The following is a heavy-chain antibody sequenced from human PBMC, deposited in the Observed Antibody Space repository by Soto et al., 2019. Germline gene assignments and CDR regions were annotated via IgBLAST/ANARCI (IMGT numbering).Heavy chain of an antibody. Sequence: PSETLSLTCSLSGASITSTTYFWAWIRQPPGKGLECVGSIYYSDKTHYNPSLKSRTTISVDRSRNQFSLQVSSVTAADTAVYYCAKNLPRTGRFDYWGQGTVVTVSS. J-gene: IGHJ4*02. CDR3: AKNLPRTGRFDY. CDR2: IYYSDKT. V-gene: IGHV4-39*01. CDR1: GASITSTTYF.